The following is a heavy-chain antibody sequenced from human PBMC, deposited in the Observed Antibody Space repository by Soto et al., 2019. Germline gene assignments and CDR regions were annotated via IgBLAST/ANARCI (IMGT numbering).Heavy chain of an antibody. CDR3: ARLRTTDSAFDP. Sequence: SETLSLTCTVSGVSISSYYWSWIRQPPGKGLEWIGYIYYSGNTNYNPSLKSRVTISVDTSKNQFSLKLSSVTAADTAVYYCARLRTTDSAFDPWGQGTLVTVSS. V-gene: IGHV4-59*01. CDR2: IYYSGNT. J-gene: IGHJ5*02. CDR1: GVSISSYY. D-gene: IGHD4-4*01.